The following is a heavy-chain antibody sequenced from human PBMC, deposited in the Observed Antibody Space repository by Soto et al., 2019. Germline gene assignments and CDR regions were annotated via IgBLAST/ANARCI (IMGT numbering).Heavy chain of an antibody. CDR1: GFIFNIYG. CDR3: ARGRMGVGVYNLDV. J-gene: IGHJ6*02. D-gene: IGHD1-1*01. Sequence: QLVESGGGVVQPGTSLRLSCAASGFIFNIYGMHCVRQAPAKGMEWVAVIWDDGSKKFYTDSVKGRFAISGDNSRNRLYLQMDSRRAEDTSVYYCARGRMGVGVYNLDVWGPGTTVSVSS. V-gene: IGHV3-33*01. CDR2: IWDDGSKK.